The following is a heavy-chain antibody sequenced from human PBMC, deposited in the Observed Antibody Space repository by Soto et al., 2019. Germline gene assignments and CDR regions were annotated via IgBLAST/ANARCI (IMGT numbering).Heavy chain of an antibody. CDR2: INAGNGNT. V-gene: IGHV1-3*01. CDR1: GYTFTSYA. J-gene: IGHJ5*02. Sequence: QVQLVQSGAEVKKPGASVKVSCKASGYTFTSYAMHWVRQAPGQRLEWMGWINAGNGNTKYSQKFQGRVTITRDTSGSTAYGGRSGLRSEDRAVYYWPREVRFAPGGQGPLFPVSS. CDR3: PREVRFAP. D-gene: IGHD1-1*01.